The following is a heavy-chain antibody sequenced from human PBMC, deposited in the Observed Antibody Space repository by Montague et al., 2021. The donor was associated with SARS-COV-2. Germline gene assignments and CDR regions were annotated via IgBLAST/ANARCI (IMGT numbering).Heavy chain of an antibody. D-gene: IGHD2-2*01. J-gene: IGHJ6*02. CDR3: ARVRAVPAAMRIFSLGRSYYGMDV. CDR1: GGSFRGYY. Sequence: SETLSLTCAVYGGSFRGYYWSWIRQPPGKGMAWIGEINHSGSTNYNPSLKSRVTISVDTSKNQFSLKLSSVTAADTAVYYCARVRAVPAAMRIFSLGRSYYGMDVWGQGITVTVSS. V-gene: IGHV4-34*01. CDR2: INHSGST.